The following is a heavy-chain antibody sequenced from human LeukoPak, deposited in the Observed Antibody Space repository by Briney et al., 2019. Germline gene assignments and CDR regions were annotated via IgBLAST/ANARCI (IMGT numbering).Heavy chain of an antibody. Sequence: SETLSLTCTVSGYSINSGYYWGWIRQPPGKGLEWIAIIYHSGSTYYNPSLKSRVTISVDTSKNQFSLNLSSVTAADTAVYYCARGGTKYYWSLAAAVGVRSLQTWGQGTLVTVSS. V-gene: IGHV4-38-2*02. CDR2: IYHSGST. D-gene: IGHD6-13*01. CDR3: ARGGTKYYWSLAAAVGVRSLQT. CDR1: GYSINSGYY. J-gene: IGHJ5*02.